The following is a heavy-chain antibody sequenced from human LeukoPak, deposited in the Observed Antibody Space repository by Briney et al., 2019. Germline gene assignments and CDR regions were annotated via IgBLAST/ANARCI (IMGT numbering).Heavy chain of an antibody. J-gene: IGHJ6*02. CDR3: ARDYGSLWFGEFYGMDV. CDR1: GYTFTSYD. Sequence: ASVKVSCKASGYTFTSYDINWVRQATGQGLEWMGWINPNSGGTNYAQKFQGRVTMTRDTSISTAYMELSRLRSDDTAVYYCARDYGSLWFGEFYGMDVRGQGTTVTVSS. CDR2: INPNSGGT. D-gene: IGHD3-10*01. V-gene: IGHV1-2*02.